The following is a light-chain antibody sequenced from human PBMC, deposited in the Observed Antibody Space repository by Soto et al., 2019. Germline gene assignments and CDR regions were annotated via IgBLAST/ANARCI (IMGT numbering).Light chain of an antibody. Sequence: QSALTQPVSLSGSPGQSITISCTGTSSDVGTHSLVSWYQQHPGKAPKLIIYGVDKRPSGVSDRFSGSKSGNGASLTISGLQSEDEAHYYCCSYASTVTWVFGGGTKVTVL. CDR2: GVD. CDR3: CSYASTVTWV. V-gene: IGLV2-23*02. CDR1: SSDVGTHSL. J-gene: IGLJ3*02.